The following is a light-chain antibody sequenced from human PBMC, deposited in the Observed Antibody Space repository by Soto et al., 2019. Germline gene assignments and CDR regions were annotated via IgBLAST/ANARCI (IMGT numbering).Light chain of an antibody. CDR1: QDISNY. J-gene: IGKJ4*02. V-gene: IGKV1-33*01. Sequence: DIQMTPSPSSLSASVGDRVTITCQASQDISNYLNWYQQKPGKAPKLLIYAASILETGVPSRFSGSGSGTDFTFTISSLQPEDIATYYCQQYDNYPLTFGGGTKVEIK. CDR2: AAS. CDR3: QQYDNYPLT.